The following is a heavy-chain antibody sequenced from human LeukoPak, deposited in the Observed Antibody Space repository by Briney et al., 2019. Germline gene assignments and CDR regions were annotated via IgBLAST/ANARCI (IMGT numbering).Heavy chain of an antibody. V-gene: IGHV3-21*01. CDR3: AIDRYSSGWYTFDY. CDR1: GFTFSNFG. Sequence: PGGSLRLSCAASGFTFSNFGINWVRQAPGKGLEWVSSISSSSSYISYADSVKGRFTISRDNAKNSLDLQMNCLRAEDTAVYYCAIDRYSSGWYTFDYWGQGTLVTVSS. J-gene: IGHJ4*02. CDR2: ISSSSSYI. D-gene: IGHD6-19*01.